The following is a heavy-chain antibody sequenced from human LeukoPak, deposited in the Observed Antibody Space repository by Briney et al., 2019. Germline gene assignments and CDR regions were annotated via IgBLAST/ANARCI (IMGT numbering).Heavy chain of an antibody. D-gene: IGHD2-2*01. CDR3: ARDRCSSTSCPHYYYGMDV. CDR1: GFTFSDYY. Sequence: GGSLRLSCAASGFTFSDYYMSWIRQAPGKGLEWVSYISSSSSYTNYADSVKGRFTISRDNSKNSLYLQMNSLRAEDTAVYYCARDRCSSTSCPHYYYGMDVWGQGTTVTVSS. J-gene: IGHJ6*02. V-gene: IGHV3-11*05. CDR2: ISSSSSYT.